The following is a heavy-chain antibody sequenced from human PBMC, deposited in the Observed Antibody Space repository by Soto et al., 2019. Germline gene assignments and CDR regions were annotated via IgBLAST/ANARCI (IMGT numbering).Heavy chain of an antibody. CDR3: AKEGLARGFDY. V-gene: IGHV3-23*01. Sequence: EVQLLDSGGGLVQPGGSLRLSCEASGFTFSNYAMNWVRQAPGKGLEWVLGISGGGDNTYYADTVKGRFTITRDHSKNTVFLQMNTLRAADTAVYYCAKEGLARGFDYWGQGTLVTVSS. CDR1: GFTFSNYA. CDR2: ISGGGDNT. J-gene: IGHJ4*02.